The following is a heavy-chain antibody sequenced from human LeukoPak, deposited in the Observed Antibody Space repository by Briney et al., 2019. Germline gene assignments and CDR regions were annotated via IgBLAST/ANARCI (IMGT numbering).Heavy chain of an antibody. J-gene: IGHJ1*01. Sequence: PGGSLRLSCAASGFTVNRNYMIWVRQAPGKGLECVSVIYSGGTTWYADSVKGRFTISRDTNTLYLQMNSLRAEDTGVYYCAINMVTQGEYLQHWGQGTLVPVSS. CDR1: GFTVNRNY. V-gene: IGHV3-66*01. CDR2: IYSGGTT. D-gene: IGHD2-21*02. CDR3: AINMVTQGEYLQH.